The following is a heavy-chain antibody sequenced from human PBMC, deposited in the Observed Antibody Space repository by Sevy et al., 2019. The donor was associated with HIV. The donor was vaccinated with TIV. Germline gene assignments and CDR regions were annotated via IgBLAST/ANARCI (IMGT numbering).Heavy chain of an antibody. CDR2: IYYSGST. Sequence: SETLSLTCTVSGGSISSYYWSWIRQPPGKGLEWIGYIYYSGSTNYNPSLKSRVTISVDTSKNQFSLKLSSVTAADTAVYYCARDSPGGMGAAYGMDVWGQGTTVTVSS. D-gene: IGHD1-26*01. CDR1: GGSISSYY. CDR3: ARDSPGGMGAAYGMDV. V-gene: IGHV4-59*01. J-gene: IGHJ6*02.